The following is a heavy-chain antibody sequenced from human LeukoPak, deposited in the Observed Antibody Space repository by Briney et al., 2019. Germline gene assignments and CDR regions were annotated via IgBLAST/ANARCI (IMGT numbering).Heavy chain of an antibody. V-gene: IGHV4-38-2*02. Sequence: SETLSLTCTVSGYSICSGYYWGWIRQPPGKGLEWIGRIYTSGSTNCNPSLKSRVTMSVATSKNQFSLKLSSVTAADTAVYYCARDPPYSSSWQDAFDIWGQGTMVTVSS. J-gene: IGHJ3*02. CDR2: IYTSGST. D-gene: IGHD6-13*01. CDR3: ARDPPYSSSWQDAFDI. CDR1: GYSICSGYY.